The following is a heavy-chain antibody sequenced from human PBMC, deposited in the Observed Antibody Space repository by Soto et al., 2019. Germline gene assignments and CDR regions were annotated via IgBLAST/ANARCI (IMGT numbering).Heavy chain of an antibody. CDR1: GCNFNIYW. Sequence: EVQLVESGGGLVQPGGSLRLSCVASGCNFNIYWMHWVRQAPGKGLEWVSRSDNDGSAKTYADSVKGRFTIYQDNAKNTLFLQINTLRVDDTAVYYFARDNWNSYWGQGTLVTVSS. J-gene: IGHJ4*02. V-gene: IGHV3-74*01. CDR2: SDNDGSAK. CDR3: ARDNWNSY. D-gene: IGHD1-1*01.